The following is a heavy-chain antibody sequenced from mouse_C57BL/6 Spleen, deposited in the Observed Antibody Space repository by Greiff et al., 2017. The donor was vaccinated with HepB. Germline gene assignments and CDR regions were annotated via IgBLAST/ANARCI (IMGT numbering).Heavy chain of an antibody. CDR2: ISGGGGNT. J-gene: IGHJ1*03. CDR1: GFTFSSYT. V-gene: IGHV5-9*01. CDR3: ARQNYGSSSYFDV. Sequence: EVMLVESGGGLVKPGGSLKLSCAASGFTFSSYTMSWVRQTPEKRLEWVATISGGGGNTYYPDSVKGRFTISRDNAKNTLYLQMSSLRSEDTALYYCARQNYGSSSYFDVWGTGTTVTVSS. D-gene: IGHD1-1*01.